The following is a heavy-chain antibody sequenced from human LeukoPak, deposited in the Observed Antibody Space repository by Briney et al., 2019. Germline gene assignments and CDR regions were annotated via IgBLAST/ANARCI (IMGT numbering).Heavy chain of an antibody. D-gene: IGHD1-26*01. V-gene: IGHV4-30-2*01. Sequence: PSQTLSLTCAVSGGSISSGGYSWSWIRQPPGKGLEWIGYIYHSGSTNYNPSLKSRVTISVDKSKNQFSLKLSSVTAADTAVYYCARAAGGSYAEYFQHWGQGTLVTVSS. CDR2: IYHSGST. CDR1: GGSISSGGYS. CDR3: ARAAGGSYAEYFQH. J-gene: IGHJ1*01.